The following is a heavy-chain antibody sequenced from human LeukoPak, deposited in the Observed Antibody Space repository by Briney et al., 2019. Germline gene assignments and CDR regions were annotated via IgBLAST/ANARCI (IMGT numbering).Heavy chain of an antibody. V-gene: IGHV1-2*02. CDR3: ARDGSGSGANKEWFDP. D-gene: IGHD1-26*01. CDR2: INPNSGGT. CDR1: GYTFTVYY. J-gene: IGHJ5*02. Sequence: ASVKVSFKASGYTFTVYYMHWVRQAPGQGLGWMGWINPNSGGTNYAQKFQGRVTMTRDTSISTAYMELSRLRSDDTAVYYCARDGSGSGANKEWFDPWGQGTLVTVSS.